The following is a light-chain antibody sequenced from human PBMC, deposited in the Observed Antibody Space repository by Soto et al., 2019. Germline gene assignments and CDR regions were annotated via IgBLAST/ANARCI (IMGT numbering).Light chain of an antibody. CDR3: QVWDSSSDHPNVL. J-gene: IGLJ2*01. V-gene: IGLV3-21*04. Sequence: SYELTQPPSVSVAPGKTARITCGGNNIGSKSVHWYQQKPGQAPVLVIYYDSDRPSGIPERFSGSNSGNTATLTISRVEAGDEADYYCQVWDSSSDHPNVLFGGGTKLTVL. CDR1: NIGSKS. CDR2: YDS.